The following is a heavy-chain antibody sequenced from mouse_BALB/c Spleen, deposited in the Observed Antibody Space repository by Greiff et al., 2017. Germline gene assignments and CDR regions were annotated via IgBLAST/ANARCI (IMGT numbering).Heavy chain of an antibody. CDR2: ISSGSSTI. CDR1: GFTFSSFG. Sequence: EVQRVESGGGLVQPGGSRKLSCAASGFTFSSFGMHWVRQAPEKGLEWVAYISSGSSTIYYADTVKGRFTISRDNPKNTLFLQMTSLRSEDTAMYYCARDYYGSSHYAMDYWGQGTSVTVSS. D-gene: IGHD1-1*01. V-gene: IGHV5-17*02. J-gene: IGHJ4*01. CDR3: ARDYYGSSHYAMDY.